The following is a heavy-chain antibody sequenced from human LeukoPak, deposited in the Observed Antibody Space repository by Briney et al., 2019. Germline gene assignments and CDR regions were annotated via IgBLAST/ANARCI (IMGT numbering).Heavy chain of an antibody. CDR3: DRHFAHDSGSTEFYY. V-gene: IGHV1-46*01. J-gene: IGHJ4*02. Sequence: ASVKVFCKEPSYTFTSYYLLWVGQAPGQGLEWMGIINPSSDSTKYAQKFQGRVTMTRDTSTSTVYIELSSLRSEDTAVYYCDRHFAHDSGSTEFYYWGQGTLVTVSS. CDR2: INPSSDST. CDR1: SYTFTSYY. D-gene: IGHD3-10*01.